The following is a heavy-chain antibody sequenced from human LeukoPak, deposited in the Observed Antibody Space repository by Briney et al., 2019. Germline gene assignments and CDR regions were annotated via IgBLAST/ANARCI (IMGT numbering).Heavy chain of an antibody. J-gene: IGHJ6*02. CDR3: ARSYGPSGGMDV. CDR1: GGSISSYY. CDR2: ICYSGST. V-gene: IGHV4-59*01. D-gene: IGHD3-10*01. Sequence: SETLSLTCTVSGGSISSYYWSWIRQPPGKGLEWIGYICYSGSTNYNPSLKSRVTISVDASKNQFSLKLSSVTAADTAVYYCARSYGPSGGMDVWGQGTTVTVSS.